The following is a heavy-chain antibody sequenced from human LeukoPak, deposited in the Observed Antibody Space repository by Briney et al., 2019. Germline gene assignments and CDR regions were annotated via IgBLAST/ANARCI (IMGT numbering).Heavy chain of an antibody. J-gene: IGHJ4*02. Sequence: PGGSLRLSCAASGFTFSSYAMSWVRQAPGKGLEWVSGISDRGGLAYYADSVKGRFTISRDNSKKTLYLQMNSLTAEDTAVYFCAKSAYFYGSGNSFDYWGQGTLVTVSS. D-gene: IGHD3-10*01. CDR2: ISDRGGLA. CDR1: GFTFSSYA. CDR3: AKSAYFYGSGNSFDY. V-gene: IGHV3-23*01.